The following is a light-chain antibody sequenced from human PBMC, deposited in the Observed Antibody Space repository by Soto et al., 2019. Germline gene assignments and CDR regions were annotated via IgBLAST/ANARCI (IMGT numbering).Light chain of an antibody. CDR3: QQYDTFPFT. CDR1: QSIKNW. Sequence: DIQMTQSPSTLSASIGDRVTITCRASQSIKNWLAWYQQKPGKAPKVLIYKASSLKSGVPSRFSSSDSGTEISLAIISLRSYEFAPYYCQQYDTFPFTFGSGTKVEI. V-gene: IGKV1-5*03. J-gene: IGKJ3*01. CDR2: KAS.